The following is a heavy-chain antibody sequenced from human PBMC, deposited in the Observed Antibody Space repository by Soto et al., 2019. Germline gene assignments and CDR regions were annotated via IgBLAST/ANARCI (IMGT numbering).Heavy chain of an antibody. V-gene: IGHV4-30-4*01. D-gene: IGHD1-20*01. CDR2: IYYSGST. CDR3: ARYYRITPLAYFDY. CDR1: GGYISSGDYY. Sequence: PSETLSLTCTVSGGYISSGDYYWSWIRQPPGKGLEWIGYIYYSGSTYYNPSLKSRVTISVDTSKNQFSLKLSSVTAADTAVYYCARYYRITPLAYFDYWGQGTLVTVSS. J-gene: IGHJ4*02.